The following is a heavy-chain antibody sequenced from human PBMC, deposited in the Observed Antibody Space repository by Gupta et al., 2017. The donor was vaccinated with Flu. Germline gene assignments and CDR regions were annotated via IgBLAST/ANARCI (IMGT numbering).Heavy chain of an antibody. J-gene: IGHJ6*02. Sequence: EVQLVESGGGLVKPGGSRRLYSAASGFTFSNAWMGWAGPAPGKGLEWVGRIKSKTDGGTTDYAAPVKGRFTISRDDSKNTLYLQTNSLKTEDTAVYYCTSTFTGSYYPGGNYYGMDVWGQGTTVTVSS. V-gene: IGHV3-15*01. CDR1: GFTFSNAW. D-gene: IGHD1-26*01. CDR3: TSTFTGSYYPGGNYYGMDV. CDR2: IKSKTDGGTT.